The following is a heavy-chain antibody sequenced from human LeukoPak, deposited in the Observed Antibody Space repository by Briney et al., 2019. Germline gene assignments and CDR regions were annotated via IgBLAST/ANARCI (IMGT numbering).Heavy chain of an antibody. CDR2: IYSGGST. D-gene: IGHD6-6*01. CDR3: AKSRSSLGPSSLDY. V-gene: IGHV3-53*04. J-gene: IGHJ4*02. Sequence: GGSLRLSCAASGFIVSSNYISWVRQAPGKGLQWVSVIYSGGSTFYADSVKGRFTISRHDSKNTVYLQMNSLRTEDTAVYYCAKSRSSLGPSSLDYWDQGALVTVSS. CDR1: GFIVSSNY.